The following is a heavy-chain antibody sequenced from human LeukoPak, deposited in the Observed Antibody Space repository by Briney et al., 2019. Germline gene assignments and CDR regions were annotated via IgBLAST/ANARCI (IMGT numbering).Heavy chain of an antibody. Sequence: PSETLSLTCAVSGGSISSGGYSWSWIRQPPGKGLEWIGYIYYSGSTYYNPSLKSRVTISVDTSKNQFSLKLSSVTAADTAVYYCARGKQWPYNWFDPWGQGTLVTVSS. D-gene: IGHD6-19*01. J-gene: IGHJ5*02. V-gene: IGHV4-30-4*07. CDR1: GGSISSGGYS. CDR3: ARGKQWPYNWFDP. CDR2: IYYSGST.